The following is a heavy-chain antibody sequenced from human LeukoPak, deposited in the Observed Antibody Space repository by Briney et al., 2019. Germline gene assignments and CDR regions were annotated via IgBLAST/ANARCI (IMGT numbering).Heavy chain of an antibody. CDR1: GLTFSSYG. V-gene: IGHV3-30*18. CDR2: ISYDGSNK. CDR3: AKEEYYYGSRSGYYYYYGMDV. Sequence: GGSLRLSCAASGLTFSSYGLLWVRQPPGKALEWVAVISYDGSNKYYADSVKGRFTISRDNSKNTLYLQMTSLRAEDTAVYYCAKEEYYYGSRSGYYYYYGMDVWGQGTTVSVPS. D-gene: IGHD3-10*01. J-gene: IGHJ6*02.